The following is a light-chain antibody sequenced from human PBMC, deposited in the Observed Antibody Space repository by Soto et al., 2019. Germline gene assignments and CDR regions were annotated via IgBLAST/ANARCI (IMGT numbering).Light chain of an antibody. CDR2: EVS. Sequence: QSVLTQPASVSGSPGQSITISCPGTSSDVGGYSRVSWYQHHPGKAPKLMIYEVSDRPSGVSNRFSGSKSGNTASLTISGLQAEDEADYSCNSYTCSNPRLFGTGTMSTVL. V-gene: IGLV2-14*01. CDR1: SSDVGGYSR. J-gene: IGLJ1*01. CDR3: NSYTCSNPRL.